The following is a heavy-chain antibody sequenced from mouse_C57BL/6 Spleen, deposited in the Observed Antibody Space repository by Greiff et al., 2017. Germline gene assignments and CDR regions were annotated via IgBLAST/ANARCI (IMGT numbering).Heavy chain of an antibody. J-gene: IGHJ2*01. CDR2: IDPENGAT. CDR1: GFNIKDDY. D-gene: IGHD1-1*01. V-gene: IGHV14-4*01. CDR3: TTKDYGSFDY. Sequence: VHVKQSGAELVRPGASVKLSCTASGFNIKDDYMHWVKQRPEQGLEWIGWIDPENGATEYASKFQGKATITADTSSNTAYLQLSSLTSEDTAVYYCTTKDYGSFDYWGQGTTLTVSS.